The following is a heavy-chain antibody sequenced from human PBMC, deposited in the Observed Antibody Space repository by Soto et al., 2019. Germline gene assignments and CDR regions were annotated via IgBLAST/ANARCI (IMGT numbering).Heavy chain of an antibody. CDR2: ISYDGGNK. J-gene: IGHJ4*02. V-gene: IGHV3-30*04. CDR1: GFTFSSYA. CDR3: AKDQGSTAARNFDY. Sequence: GGSLRLSCAASGFTFSSYAMHWVRQAPGKGLEWVAVISYDGGNKYYADSVKGRFTISRDNSKNTLYLQMNSLRAEDTAVYYCAKDQGSTAARNFDYWGQGTLVTVSS. D-gene: IGHD6-6*01.